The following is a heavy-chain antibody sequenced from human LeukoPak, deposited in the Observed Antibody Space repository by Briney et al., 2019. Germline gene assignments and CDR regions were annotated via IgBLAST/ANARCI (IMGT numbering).Heavy chain of an antibody. J-gene: IGHJ4*02. V-gene: IGHV3-30*04. D-gene: IGHD2-2*01. CDR2: ISYDGSNK. CDR1: GFTFSSYA. CDR3: ARSIVVVPAVDDY. Sequence: GSLRLSCAASGFTFSSYAMHWVRQAPGKGLEWVAVISYDGSNKYYADSVKGRFTISRDNSKNTLYLQMNSLSAEDTAVYCCARSIVVVPAVDDYWGQGTLVTVSS.